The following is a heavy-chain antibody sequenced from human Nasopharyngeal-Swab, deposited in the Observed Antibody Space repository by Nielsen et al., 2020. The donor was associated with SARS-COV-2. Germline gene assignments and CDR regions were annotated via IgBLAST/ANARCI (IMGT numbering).Heavy chain of an antibody. CDR3: ARAGRVGDAYTGLDV. J-gene: IGHJ6*02. D-gene: IGHD5-24*01. CDR2: INHNERT. Sequence: SETLSLTCSVSGGSFNGFYWNWIRQPPGKGLEWIGEINHNERTNYNPSLKSRVTMSVDTSTNQVSLKVSSVRAGDTAVYYCARAGRVGDAYTGLDVWGQGTTVTVSS. V-gene: IGHV4-34*01. CDR1: GGSFNGFY.